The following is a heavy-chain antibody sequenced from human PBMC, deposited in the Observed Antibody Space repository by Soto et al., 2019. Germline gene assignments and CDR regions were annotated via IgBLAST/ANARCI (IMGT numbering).Heavy chain of an antibody. J-gene: IGHJ4*02. Sequence: QVQLQESGPGLVKPSQTLSLTCTVSGDAISSGNYYWSWIRQHPGKGLEWIGYIFYSGSTYYNPSLQGRVTISFDTSRNQFSLGLSFVTAADTAVYYCARGGWGDIVVVAPIDYWGQGTLVTVSS. D-gene: IGHD2-15*01. V-gene: IGHV4-31*03. CDR3: ARGGWGDIVVVAPIDY. CDR1: GDAISSGNYY. CDR2: IFYSGST.